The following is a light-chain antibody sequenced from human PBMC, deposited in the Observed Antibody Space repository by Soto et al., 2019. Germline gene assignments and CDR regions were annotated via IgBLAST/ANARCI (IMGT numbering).Light chain of an antibody. CDR1: SSDVGGYNF. J-gene: IGLJ3*02. V-gene: IGLV2-8*01. Sequence: QSALTQPPSASGSPGQSVTISCTGTSSDVGGYNFVSWYQHFPGKAPKLIIYEVTKRPSGVPDRFSGSKSGNTASLAISGLQPEDEADYYCSSYTASSTWVFGGGTKLTVL. CDR2: EVT. CDR3: SSYTASSTWV.